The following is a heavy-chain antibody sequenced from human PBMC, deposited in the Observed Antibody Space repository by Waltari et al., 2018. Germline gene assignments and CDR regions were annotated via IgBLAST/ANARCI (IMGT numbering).Heavy chain of an antibody. J-gene: IGHJ4*02. CDR2: VIPIMGTS. CDR1: GGTFNTYA. D-gene: IGHD5-18*01. Sequence: QVQLVQSGAEVKRPGSSVKVSCKASGGTFNTYAINWVRQAPGLGLGWMGRVIPIMGTSGNAEKFQDRGTLTADRATGTAYMYLSSRRPDDTGMYYCAGPRGIHLWSFDDWGQGTLVIVSS. CDR3: AGPRGIHLWSFDD. V-gene: IGHV1-69*04.